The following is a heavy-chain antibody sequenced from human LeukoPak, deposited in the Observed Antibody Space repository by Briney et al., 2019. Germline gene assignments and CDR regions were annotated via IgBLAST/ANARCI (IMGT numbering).Heavy chain of an antibody. CDR3: ARGYCSSASCYTGAFDI. V-gene: IGHV1-69*13. D-gene: IGHD2-2*02. J-gene: IGHJ3*02. Sequence: SVKVSCKASGGTFSSYAISWVRQAPGQGLGWMGGIIPIFGTANYAQKFQGRVTITADESTSTAYMELSSLRSEDTAVYYCARGYCSSASCYTGAFDIWGQGTMVTVSS. CDR1: GGTFSSYA. CDR2: IIPIFGTA.